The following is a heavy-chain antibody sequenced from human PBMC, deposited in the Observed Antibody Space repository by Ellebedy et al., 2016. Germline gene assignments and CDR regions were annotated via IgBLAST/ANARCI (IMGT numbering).Heavy chain of an antibody. V-gene: IGHV4-31*03. J-gene: IGHJ4*02. CDR2: IYDSGST. CDR3: ARDMVRGVITPFDY. D-gene: IGHD3-10*01. CDR1: GGSVSSDDYY. Sequence: SETLSLXXTVSGGSVSSDDYYWSWIRQHPGEGLEWIGYIYDSGSTYYNPSLKSRVTISRDTSNNQFSLRLNSVTAADTAVYYCARDMVRGVITPFDYWGQGTLVTVSS.